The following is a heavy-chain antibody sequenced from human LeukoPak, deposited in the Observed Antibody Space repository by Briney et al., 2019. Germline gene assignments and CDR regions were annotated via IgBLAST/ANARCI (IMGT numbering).Heavy chain of an antibody. CDR3: AGGRNGSGTFDY. J-gene: IGHJ4*02. Sequence: SESLSLTCAVYGGSFSGYYWSWIRQPPGKGLEWIGAISNSGSYNYNPSFKRRVTIPVNTSRNQFILKLSSVAAADTAVYYCAGGRNGSGTFDYWGQGTLVTVSS. V-gene: IGHV4-34*01. CDR1: GGSFSGYY. D-gene: IGHD3-10*01. CDR2: ISNSGSY.